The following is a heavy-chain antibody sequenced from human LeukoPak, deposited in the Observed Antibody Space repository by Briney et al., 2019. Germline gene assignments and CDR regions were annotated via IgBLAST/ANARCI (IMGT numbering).Heavy chain of an antibody. CDR1: GGTFSSYA. D-gene: IGHD6-19*01. Sequence: GASVKDSCKASGGTFSSYAISWVRQAPGQGLEWMGRIIPILGIANYAQKFQGRVTITADKSTSTAYMELSSLRSEDTAVYYCASVLSGIAVAGSFDPWGQGTLVTVSS. J-gene: IGHJ5*02. V-gene: IGHV1-69*04. CDR2: IIPILGIA. CDR3: ASVLSGIAVAGSFDP.